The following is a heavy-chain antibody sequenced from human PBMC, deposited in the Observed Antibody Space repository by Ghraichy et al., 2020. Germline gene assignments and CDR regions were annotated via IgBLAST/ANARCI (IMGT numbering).Heavy chain of an antibody. V-gene: IGHV3-21*01. CDR3: ARDRADSSGWYLAFDI. CDR2: ISSSSSYI. J-gene: IGHJ3*02. Sequence: GGSLRLSCAASGFTFSSYSMNWVRQAPGKGLEWVSSISSSSSYIYYADSVKGRFTISRDNAKNSLYLQMNSLRAEDTAVYYCARDRADSSGWYLAFDIWGQGTMVTVSS. CDR1: GFTFSSYS. D-gene: IGHD6-19*01.